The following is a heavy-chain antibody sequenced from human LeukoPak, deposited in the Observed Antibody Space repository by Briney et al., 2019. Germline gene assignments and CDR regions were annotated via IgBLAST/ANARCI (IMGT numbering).Heavy chain of an antibody. CDR2: MNPNSVNT. J-gene: IGHJ5*01. CDR1: VYTFTSYD. Sequence: ASVKVSCKASVYTFTSYDIKWVRPATGQGLEWMGWMNPNSVNTGYAQKFQGRVTMTRNTSISTAYMELSSLRSEDTAVYYCAKVGSINSNWLGSWGQGTLVTVSS. CDR3: AKVGSINSNWLGS. D-gene: IGHD2-15*01. V-gene: IGHV1-8*01.